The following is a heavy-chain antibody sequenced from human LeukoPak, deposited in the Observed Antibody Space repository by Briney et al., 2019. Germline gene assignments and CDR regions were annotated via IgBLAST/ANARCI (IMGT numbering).Heavy chain of an antibody. CDR3: AREEHENDAFDI. J-gene: IGHJ3*02. CDR2: INPNSGVA. CDR1: GYIFTGYY. V-gene: IGHV1-2*02. D-gene: IGHD1-26*01. Sequence: ASVKVSCKASGYIFTGYYMNWVRQAPGQGLEWMGWINPNSGVANYAQKFQGRVTMTRDTSISTAYMELSRLRSDDTAVYYCAREEHENDAFDIWGQGTLVTVSS.